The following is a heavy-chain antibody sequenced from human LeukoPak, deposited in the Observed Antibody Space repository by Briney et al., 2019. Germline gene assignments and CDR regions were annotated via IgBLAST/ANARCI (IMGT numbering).Heavy chain of an antibody. V-gene: IGHV3-30*02. Sequence: PGGSLRLSCAASGFIFSSYGMHWVRQAPGKGLEWVAFIRYDGSKKYYADSVKGRFTISRDHTKNSLYLQMNSLRAEDTAVYYCARDPTNIAVAAANWFDPWGQGTLVTVSS. CDR3: ARDPTNIAVAAANWFDP. D-gene: IGHD6-19*01. J-gene: IGHJ5*02. CDR2: IRYDGSKK. CDR1: GFIFSSYG.